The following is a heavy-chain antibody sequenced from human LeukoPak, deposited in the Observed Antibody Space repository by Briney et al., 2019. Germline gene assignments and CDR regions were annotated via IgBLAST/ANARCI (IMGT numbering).Heavy chain of an antibody. D-gene: IGHD6-19*01. Sequence: GGSLRLSCAASGFTFSSYWMHWVRQAPGKGLVGVSRINSDGSSTSYADSVKGRFTISRDNAKNTLYVQMNSLRAEDTAVYYCGRYVSSGWYGGRYFDYWGQGNLVTVFS. V-gene: IGHV3-74*01. CDR3: GRYVSSGWYGGRYFDY. CDR2: INSDGSST. J-gene: IGHJ4*02. CDR1: GFTFSSYW.